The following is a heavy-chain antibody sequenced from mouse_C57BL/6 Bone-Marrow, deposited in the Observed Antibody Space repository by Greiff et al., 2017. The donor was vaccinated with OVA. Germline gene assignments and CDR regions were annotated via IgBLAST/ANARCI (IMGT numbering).Heavy chain of an antibody. D-gene: IGHD3-2*01. V-gene: IGHV5-9-1*02. CDR3: TRTAPEYYFAY. Sequence: EVQRVESGEGLVKPGGSLKLSCAASGFTFSSYAMSWVRQTPEKRLEWVAYISSGGDYIYYADTVKGRFTISRDNARNTLYLQMSSLKSEDTAMYYCTRTAPEYYFAYWGQGTTLTVSS. CDR2: ISSGGDYI. CDR1: GFTFSSYA. J-gene: IGHJ2*01.